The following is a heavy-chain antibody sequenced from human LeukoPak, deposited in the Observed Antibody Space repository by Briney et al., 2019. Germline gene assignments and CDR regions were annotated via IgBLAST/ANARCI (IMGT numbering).Heavy chain of an antibody. J-gene: IGHJ4*02. V-gene: IGHV3-23*01. Sequence: GGSLRLSCAASKFTFSNFDMSWVRQAPGKGLEWVSAISGSGGTTYYADSVKGRFTISRDNSKNTLYLQMNSLRAEDTAVYYCATGSGSWGQGTRVTVSS. CDR2: ISGSGGTT. CDR1: KFTFSNFD. CDR3: ATGSGS. D-gene: IGHD2-15*01.